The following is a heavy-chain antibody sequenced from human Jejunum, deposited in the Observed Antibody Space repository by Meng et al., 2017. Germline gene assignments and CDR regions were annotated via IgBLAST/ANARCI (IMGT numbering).Heavy chain of an antibody. CDR1: GGSFSDYY. CDR3: ARQPTTYYSSGQKSWPGSFDV. CDR2: INHSGST. D-gene: IGHD3-22*01. Sequence: SETLSLTCAVYGGSFSDYYWSWIRQSPGKGLEWIGEINHSGSTNYNPSLKSRVTISVDTSKNQFSLKLTSVTAADTAVYYCARQPTTYYSSGQKSWPGSFDVWGHGTMVTVSS. J-gene: IGHJ3*01. V-gene: IGHV4-34*01.